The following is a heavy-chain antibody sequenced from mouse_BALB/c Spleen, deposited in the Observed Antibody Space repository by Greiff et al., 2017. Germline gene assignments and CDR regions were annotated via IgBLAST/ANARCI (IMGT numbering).Heavy chain of an antibody. Sequence: EVKLVESGGGLVQPGGSMKLSCIVSGFTFNNYWMNWVRQSPEKGLEWVAEIRLKSNNYATHYAESVKGRFTISRDDSKSSVYLQMNNLRAEDTGIYYCTSSWFFDYWGQGTTLTVSS. CDR2: IRLKSNNYAT. CDR3: TSSWFFDY. V-gene: IGHV6-6*02. J-gene: IGHJ2*01. D-gene: IGHD2-2*01. CDR1: GFTFNNYW.